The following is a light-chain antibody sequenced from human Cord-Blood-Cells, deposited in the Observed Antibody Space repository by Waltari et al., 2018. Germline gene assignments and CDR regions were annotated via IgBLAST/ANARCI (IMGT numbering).Light chain of an antibody. CDR1: QSVSSCY. CDR2: GAS. Sequence: EIVLTQSPGTLSLSPGERATLYCRGRQSVSSCYLAWYQQKPGQAPRLLIYGASSRATGIPDRFSGSGSGTDVTLTISRLEPEDIAVYYCQQYGSSPPYTFGQGTKLEIK. CDR3: QQYGSSPPYT. V-gene: IGKV3-20*01. J-gene: IGKJ2*01.